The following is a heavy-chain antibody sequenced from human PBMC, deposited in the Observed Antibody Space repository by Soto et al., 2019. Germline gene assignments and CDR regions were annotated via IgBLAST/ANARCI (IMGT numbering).Heavy chain of an antibody. V-gene: IGHV3-33*01. CDR2: IWYDGSNK. CDR3: ARVSCYGSHSYHYFDY. CDR1: GFTFSNYG. J-gene: IGHJ4*02. Sequence: QVQLVESGGGVVQPGRSLRLSCVASGFTFSNYGMHWVRQAPGKGLEWVAVIWYDGSNKNYVDSVKGRFTISRDNSKDPLYRHMDRLRAEETAVYYCARVSCYGSHSYHYFDYWGQGTQVTVSS. D-gene: IGHD3-10*01.